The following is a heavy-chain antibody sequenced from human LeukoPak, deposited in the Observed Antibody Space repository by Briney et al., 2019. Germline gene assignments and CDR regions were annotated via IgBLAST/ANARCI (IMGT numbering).Heavy chain of an antibody. J-gene: IGHJ4*02. D-gene: IGHD3-22*01. V-gene: IGHV3-15*01. CDR2: IKSKTDGGIT. Sequence: PGGSLRLSCAASGFTFSNAWMSWVRQAPGKGLEWVGRIKSKTDGGITDYAAPVKGRFTISRDDSKNTLYLQMNSLKTEDTAVYYCTTGPQHYYDSSGYYWGADYWGQGTLVTVSS. CDR3: TTGPQHYYDSSGYYWGADY. CDR1: GFTFSNAW.